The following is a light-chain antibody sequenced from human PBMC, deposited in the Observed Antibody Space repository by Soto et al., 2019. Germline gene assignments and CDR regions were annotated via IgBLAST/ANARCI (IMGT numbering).Light chain of an antibody. CDR1: QDISNY. CDR3: QQFYEVPPT. CDR2: DAS. J-gene: IGKJ4*01. Sequence: DIQMTPSPSSLSASVGDRVTITCQASQDISNYLIWYQQKPGKAPKLLIYDASDLETGVPSRFSGSGSGTDFTFTISSLQPEDIATYYCQQFYEVPPTFGGGIKVDI. V-gene: IGKV1-33*01.